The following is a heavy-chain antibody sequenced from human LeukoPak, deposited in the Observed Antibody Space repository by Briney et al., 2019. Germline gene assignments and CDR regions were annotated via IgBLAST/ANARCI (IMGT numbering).Heavy chain of an antibody. V-gene: IGHV3-30*18. CDR1: GFTFSSYG. D-gene: IGHD6-13*01. CDR2: ISYDGSKK. CDR3: AKAPFPGIAAAGTPYYFDY. J-gene: IGHJ4*02. Sequence: GGSLRLSCAASGFTFSSYGMHWVRQAPGKGLEWVAVISYDGSKKCYADSVKGRFTISRDNSKNTLYLQMNSLRAEDTAVYYCAKAPFPGIAAAGTPYYFDYWGQGTLVTVSS.